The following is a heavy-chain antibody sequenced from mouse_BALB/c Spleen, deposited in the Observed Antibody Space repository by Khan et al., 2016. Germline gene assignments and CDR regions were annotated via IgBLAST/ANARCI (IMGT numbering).Heavy chain of an antibody. CDR1: GFTFSNYW. CDR2: IRLKSNNYAT. V-gene: IGHV6-6*02. Sequence: EVKLEESGRGLVQPGGSMKLSCVASGFTFSNYWMNWVRQSPEKGLEWVAEIRLKSNNYATHYAESVKGRFTISRDDSKSSVYLQMNNLRAEDTGIYYCTWFDYWGQGTTLTVSS. CDR3: TWFDY. J-gene: IGHJ2*01.